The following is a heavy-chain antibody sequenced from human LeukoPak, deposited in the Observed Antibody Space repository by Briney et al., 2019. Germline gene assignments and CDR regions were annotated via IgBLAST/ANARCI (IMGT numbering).Heavy chain of an antibody. CDR3: ARDLYSSGWGVGY. J-gene: IGHJ4*02. Sequence: MAGGSLRLSCAASGFTFSSYSMNWVRQAPGKGLEWVSSISSYSSSIYYADSVKGRFTISRDNAKNSLYLQMNSLRAEDTAVYYCARDLYSSGWGVGYWGQGTLVTVSS. CDR2: ISSYSSSI. CDR1: GFTFSSYS. V-gene: IGHV3-21*01. D-gene: IGHD6-19*01.